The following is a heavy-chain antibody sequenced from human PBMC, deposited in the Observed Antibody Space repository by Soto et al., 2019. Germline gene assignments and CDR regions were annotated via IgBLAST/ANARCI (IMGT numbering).Heavy chain of an antibody. CDR3: NRVSVYGMWSGYL. V-gene: IGHV1-69*06. D-gene: IGHD3-3*01. J-gene: IGHJ4*02. CDR1: GGTSTRYA. CDR2: IVPMYRTS. Sequence: QERLVQSGAEVRKPGYSVTVSCKVTGGTSTRYAINWVRQAPGQGLELMGGIVPMYRTSTYAQKFQGRLTITADTSTNIAYMQLRRLRSEDTAVYYCNRVSVYGMWSGYLWGQGTLVSVSS.